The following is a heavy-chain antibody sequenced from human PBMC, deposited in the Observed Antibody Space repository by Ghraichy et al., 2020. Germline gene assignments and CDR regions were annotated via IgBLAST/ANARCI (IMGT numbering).Heavy chain of an antibody. J-gene: IGHJ2*01. V-gene: IGHV1-18*01. Sequence: ASVKVSCKASGYTFTTHGLNWVRQAPGQGLEWMGWVTVSNGDTEYAQKFQDRVTMTADTPTNTVYMELRSLRSDDTAIYYCARGRTTVTNLRFLDHWGRGTLITVSS. CDR3: ARGRTTVTNLRFLDH. D-gene: IGHD4-17*01. CDR1: GYTFTTHG. CDR2: VTVSNGDT.